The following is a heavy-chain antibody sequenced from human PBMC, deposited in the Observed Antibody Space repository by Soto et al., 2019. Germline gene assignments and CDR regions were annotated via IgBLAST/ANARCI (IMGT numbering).Heavy chain of an antibody. CDR3: ARDLITMVRGVTDYYYGRDV. J-gene: IGHJ6*02. V-gene: IGHV1-18*01. D-gene: IGHD3-10*01. CDR2: IRAYNGNT. CDR1: GYTFTSYG. Sequence: ASVKVSCKASGYTFTSYGISWVRQAPGQGLEWMGWIRAYNGNTNYAPKLQGRVTMTTDTSTSTAYMELRSLRSDDTAVYYCARDLITMVRGVTDYYYGRDVWGQGTTVTAAS.